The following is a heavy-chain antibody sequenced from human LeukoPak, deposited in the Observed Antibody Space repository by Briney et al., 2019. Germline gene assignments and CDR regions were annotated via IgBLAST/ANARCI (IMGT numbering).Heavy chain of an antibody. Sequence: GGSLRLSCAASGFTFSSYAMSWVRQAPGKGLEWVSVISDNGDSAFYRDSVKGRFTMSRDNSKNTLFLHMNSLRAEDTAIYYCAPDLRGTDWSLDYWGQGTLVTVSS. CDR1: GFTFSSYA. D-gene: IGHD3-9*01. J-gene: IGHJ4*02. V-gene: IGHV3-23*01. CDR3: APDLRGTDWSLDY. CDR2: ISDNGDSA.